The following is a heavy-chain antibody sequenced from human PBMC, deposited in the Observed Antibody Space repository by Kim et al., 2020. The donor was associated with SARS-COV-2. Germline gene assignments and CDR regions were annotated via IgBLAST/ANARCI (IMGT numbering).Heavy chain of an antibody. CDR2: ISSDGDII. D-gene: IGHD1-1*01. V-gene: IGHV3-11*01. CDR1: GFIFSAYC. J-gene: IGHJ1*01. Sequence: GGSLRLSCAASGFIFSAYCMNWIRQAPGKGLEWLSYISSDGDIIYYADSVKGRFAISRDNAGNSLYLQMNSLRAEDTAVYYCVRDSIAPGSILYIHRGGQGTLVTVPS. CDR3: VRDSIAPGSILYIHR.